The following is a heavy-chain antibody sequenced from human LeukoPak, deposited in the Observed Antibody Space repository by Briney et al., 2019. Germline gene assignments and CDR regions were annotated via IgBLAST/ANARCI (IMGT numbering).Heavy chain of an antibody. V-gene: IGHV4-34*01. CDR3: AKLDYGDAFGI. CDR1: GGSFSGYY. D-gene: IGHD4-17*01. J-gene: IGHJ3*02. Sequence: SETLSLTCDVYGGSFSGYYCSWILQPPGNGLEWIGEINHSGSTNYNPSLKSRVTISVDTSKNQFSLKLSSVTAADTAVYYCAKLDYGDAFGIWGQGTLVTVSS. CDR2: INHSGST.